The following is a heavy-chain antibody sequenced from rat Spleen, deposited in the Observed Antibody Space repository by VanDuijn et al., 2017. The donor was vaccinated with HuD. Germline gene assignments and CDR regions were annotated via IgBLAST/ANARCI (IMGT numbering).Heavy chain of an antibody. V-gene: IGHV3-3*01. J-gene: IGHJ3*01. D-gene: IGHD1-10*01. CDR3: ARDNNWGAFAY. Sequence: VQLKESGPGLVQPSQTLSLTCTVSGFSLTSYNVHWVRQPTGKGLEWMGYINSEGTTNYNPSLKSRISITRDTSKNQFFLQVNSVTTEDTATYYCARDNNWGAFAYWGQGTLVTVSS. CDR1: GFSLTSYN. CDR2: INSEGTT.